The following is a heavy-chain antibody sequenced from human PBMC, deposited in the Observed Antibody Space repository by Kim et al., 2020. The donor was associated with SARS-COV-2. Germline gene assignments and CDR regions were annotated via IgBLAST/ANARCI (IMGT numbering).Heavy chain of an antibody. CDR2: IYRDGTT. Sequence: GGSLRLSCAASGFTVSSTYMSWVRQAPGKGLEWVSFIYRDGTTYYADSVKGRFTISRDISKNTLYLQMNSLRAGDTAVYYCARALSGRYQEAFDYWGQGTLLTVSS. D-gene: IGHD1-26*01. V-gene: IGHV3-53*01. CDR1: GFTVSSTY. J-gene: IGHJ4*02. CDR3: ARALSGRYQEAFDY.